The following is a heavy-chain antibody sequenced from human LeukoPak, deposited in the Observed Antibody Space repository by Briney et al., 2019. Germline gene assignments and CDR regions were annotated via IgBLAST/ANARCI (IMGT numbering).Heavy chain of an antibody. Sequence: ASVKVSCKASGYTFTGYYMHWVRQAPGQGLEWMGWINPNSGGTNYAQKFQGRVTMTRDTSISTAYMELSRLRSDDTAVYYCARGGYYDSSGYYAPTGYWGQGTLVTVSS. V-gene: IGHV1-2*02. D-gene: IGHD3-22*01. CDR1: GYTFTGYY. J-gene: IGHJ4*02. CDR3: ARGGYYDSSGYYAPTGY. CDR2: INPNSGGT.